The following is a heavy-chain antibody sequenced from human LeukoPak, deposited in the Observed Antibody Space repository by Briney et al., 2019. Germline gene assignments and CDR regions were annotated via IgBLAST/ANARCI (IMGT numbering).Heavy chain of an antibody. V-gene: IGHV3-23*01. D-gene: IGHD6-13*01. CDR1: GFTFSSYA. CDR2: ISGSGGST. J-gene: IGHJ4*02. Sequence: LPGGSLRLSCAASGFTFSSYAMSWVRQAPGKGLEWVSAISGSGGSTYYADSVKGRFTISRDKYKNTLYLQMNSLRAEDTALYYCAKDMTWDVRQQLGLDYWGQGTLVTVSS. CDR3: AKDMTWDVRQQLGLDY.